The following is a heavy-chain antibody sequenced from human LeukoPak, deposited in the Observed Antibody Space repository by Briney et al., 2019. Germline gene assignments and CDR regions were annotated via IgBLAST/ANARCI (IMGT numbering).Heavy chain of an antibody. Sequence: GASVKVSCKTSGGTFSSSAITWVRQAPGQGLEWMGRIIPVLNITTYARKFQGSVTITADTSTSTVYMELSSLRSEETAVYYCARDQGLTAPPPYGLDVWGQGTTVIVSS. V-gene: IGHV1-69*04. CDR1: GGTFSSSA. CDR3: ARDQGLTAPPPYGLDV. J-gene: IGHJ6*02. D-gene: IGHD5-18*01. CDR2: IIPVLNIT.